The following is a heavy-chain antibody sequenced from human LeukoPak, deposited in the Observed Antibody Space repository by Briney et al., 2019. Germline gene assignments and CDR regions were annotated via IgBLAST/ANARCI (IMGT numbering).Heavy chain of an antibody. CDR1: GFTFRSYG. V-gene: IGHV3-33*01. CDR3: ARELTYYYDSSGYYSPYFDY. CDR2: IWYDGNNK. Sequence: GGSLRLSCVASGFTFRSYGMHWVRQAPGKELEWVAVIWYDGNNKYYADSVKGRFTISRDNSKNTLYLQMNSLRAEDTAVYYCARELTYYYDSSGYYSPYFDYWGQGTLVTVSS. J-gene: IGHJ4*02. D-gene: IGHD3-22*01.